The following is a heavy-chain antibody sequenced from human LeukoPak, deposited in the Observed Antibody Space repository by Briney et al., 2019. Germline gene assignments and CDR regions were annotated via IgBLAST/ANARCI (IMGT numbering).Heavy chain of an antibody. CDR1: GFSFNTYW. D-gene: IGHD3-16*02. Sequence: PGESLRLSCVASGFSFNTYWMSWVRQAPGKGLEWVANIKQDGSEKYYVDSVKGRFTISRDNSKNSLYLQMNTLRAEDTADYYCARRGIMVTFGGVIDQYYFDSWGQGTLVTVSS. CDR2: IKQDGSEK. J-gene: IGHJ4*02. V-gene: IGHV3-7*01. CDR3: ARRGIMVTFGGVIDQYYFDS.